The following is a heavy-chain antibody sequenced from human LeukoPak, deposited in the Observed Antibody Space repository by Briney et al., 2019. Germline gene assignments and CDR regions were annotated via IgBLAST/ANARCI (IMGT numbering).Heavy chain of an antibody. CDR3: AREGGPTGGAQDY. D-gene: IGHD1-1*01. CDR1: GGTFSNYA. Sequence: ASVKVSCKASGGTFSNYAISWVRQAPGQGLEWMGWISAYNGNTHYAQKVQDRVTMTTDTSTSTAYMELRSLRSDDTAVYYCAREGGPTGGAQDYWGQGTLVTVSS. V-gene: IGHV1-18*01. J-gene: IGHJ4*02. CDR2: ISAYNGNT.